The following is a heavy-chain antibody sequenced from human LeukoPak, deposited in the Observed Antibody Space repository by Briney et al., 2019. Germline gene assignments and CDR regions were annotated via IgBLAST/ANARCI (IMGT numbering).Heavy chain of an antibody. CDR3: ARGMKYSTGWYYMDV. V-gene: IGHV3-23*01. J-gene: IGHJ6*03. Sequence: AGGSLRLSCAASGFTFSSYAMSWVRQAPGKGLEWVSAISGSGGSTYYADSVKGRFTISRDNSKNTLYLQMNSLRAEDTAVYYCARGMKYSTGWYYMDVWGKGTTVTISS. CDR1: GFTFSSYA. CDR2: ISGSGGST. D-gene: IGHD6-19*01.